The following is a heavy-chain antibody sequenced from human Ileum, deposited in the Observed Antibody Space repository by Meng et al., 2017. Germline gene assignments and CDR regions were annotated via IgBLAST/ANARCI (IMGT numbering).Heavy chain of an antibody. V-gene: IGHV3-30*02. D-gene: IGHD5-12*01. Sequence: QVQLVQSGGGVVQPGESLRLSCEASGFTFRSYGMYWVRQAPGKGLEWVAFIRYDGRKNYYADSVKGRFTISRDNSKNTLYLQMNSLRPADTAMYYCAKDLGYSGHDLPDPWGQGTLVTVSS. CDR2: IRYDGRKN. J-gene: IGHJ5*02. CDR3: AKDLGYSGHDLPDP. CDR1: GFTFRSYG.